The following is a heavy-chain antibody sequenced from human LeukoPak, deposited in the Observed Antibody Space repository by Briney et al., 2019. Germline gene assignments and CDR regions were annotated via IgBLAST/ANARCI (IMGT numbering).Heavy chain of an antibody. D-gene: IGHD5-18*01. CDR3: ARVSDTAMVITAFDI. CDR2: INWNGGST. V-gene: IGHV3-20*04. J-gene: IGHJ3*02. CDR1: GFTVSSNY. Sequence: PGGSLRLSCAASGFTVSSNYMSWVRQAPGKGLEWVSGINWNGGSTGYADSVKGRFTISRDNAKNSLYLQMNSLRAEDTALYYCARVSDTAMVITAFDIWGQGTMVTVSS.